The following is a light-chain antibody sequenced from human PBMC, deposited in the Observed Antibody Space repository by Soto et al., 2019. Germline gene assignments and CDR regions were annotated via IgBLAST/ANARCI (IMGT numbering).Light chain of an antibody. J-gene: IGKJ1*01. CDR2: AAA. CDR3: QQTYVTPPWA. Sequence: DSQRTQSLSSLSASVGDRVTMTCRESQNINNYLNWYQQKPGKAPKLLIFAAANLEIGIPSRFSGSGSGTDFTLSISNLQPEDFATYFCQQTYVTPPWAFGQGTKVDIK. CDR1: QNINNY. V-gene: IGKV1-39*01.